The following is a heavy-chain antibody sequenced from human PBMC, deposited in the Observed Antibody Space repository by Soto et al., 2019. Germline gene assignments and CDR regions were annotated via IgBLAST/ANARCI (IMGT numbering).Heavy chain of an antibody. CDR3: ARPAWGLWFGYMDV. V-gene: IGHV3-53*04. Sequence: EVQLVESGGGLVQPGGSLRLSCAVSGFTVSGNYMSWVRQAPGKGLEWVSVLYSGGTTYYADSVKGRFTISRHNSNNTLFLQMDSRRVDDTAIYYCARPAWGLWFGYMDVWGKGTTVTVSS. CDR2: LYSGGTT. CDR1: GFTVSGNY. D-gene: IGHD3-10*01. J-gene: IGHJ6*03.